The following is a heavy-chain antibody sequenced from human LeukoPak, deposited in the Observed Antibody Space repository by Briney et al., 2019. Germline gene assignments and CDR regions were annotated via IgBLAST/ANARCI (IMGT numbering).Heavy chain of an antibody. CDR1: GFTFSSNG. V-gene: IGHV3-7*01. CDR2: INQDGSDK. J-gene: IGHJ4*02. Sequence: GGSLRLSCAASGFTFSSNGMSWVRQAPGKGLECVANINQDGSDKYYVDSVKGRFTISRDNTKNSLYLQMNSLRAEDTAVYYCVGGDYWGQGTLVTVSS. CDR3: VGGDY.